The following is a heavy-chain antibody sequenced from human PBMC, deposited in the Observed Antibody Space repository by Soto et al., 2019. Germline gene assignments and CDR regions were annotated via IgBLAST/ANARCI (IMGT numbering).Heavy chain of an antibody. D-gene: IGHD2-15*01. V-gene: IGHV1-24*01. J-gene: IGHJ4*01. CDR3: ATAGYCICGSCSSGHGY. CDR1: GYTLTELS. CDR2: FDPEDGET. Sequence: GASVKVSCKVSGYTLTELSMHWVRQAPGKGLEWMGGFDPEDGETIYAQKFQGRVTMTEDTSTDTAYMELSSLRSEDTAVYYCATAGYCICGSCSSGHGYSRHGTLVTVSS.